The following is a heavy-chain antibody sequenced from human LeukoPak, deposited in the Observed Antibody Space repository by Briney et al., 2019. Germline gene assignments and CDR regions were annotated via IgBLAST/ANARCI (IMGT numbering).Heavy chain of an antibody. V-gene: IGHV3-23*01. D-gene: IGHD2-15*01. J-gene: IGHJ4*02. CDR1: GFTFSSYA. Sequence: GGSLRLSCAASGFTFSSYAMTWVRQAPGKGLEWVSGISGSADSTYYADSVKGRFTISRDTSQNTLYLQMNSLRAEDTAVYYCARDRGGGFDYWGQGSLVTVSS. CDR2: ISGSADST. CDR3: ARDRGGGFDY.